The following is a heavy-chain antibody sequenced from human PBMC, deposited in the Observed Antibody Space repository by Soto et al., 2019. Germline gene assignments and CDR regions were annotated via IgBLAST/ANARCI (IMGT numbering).Heavy chain of an antibody. J-gene: IGHJ6*03. Sequence: SETLSLTCAVYGGSFSGYYWSWIRQPPGKGLEWIGEINHSGSTNYNPSLKSRVTISVDTSKNQFSLKLSSVTAADTAVYYCASSATDCSSTSCYEWDYYYYYMDGWGKGTTVTVSS. CDR1: GGSFSGYY. CDR3: ASSATDCSSTSCYEWDYYYYYMDG. CDR2: INHSGST. V-gene: IGHV4-34*01. D-gene: IGHD2-2*01.